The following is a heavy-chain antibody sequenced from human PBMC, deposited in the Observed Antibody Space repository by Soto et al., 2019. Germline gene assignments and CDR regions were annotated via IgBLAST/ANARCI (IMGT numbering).Heavy chain of an antibody. D-gene: IGHD5-18*01. CDR2: IGGAGSNK. Sequence: PGGSLRLSCAASGFTFSEYAMTWVRQAPGKGLEWVSVIGGAGSNKYYADSVEGRFTISRDDSKNTLYLRMNSLRVEDTAVYYCAKNHAWRASLAQLWNSGVYGMDVWGQGTTVTVSS. CDR1: GFTFSEYA. V-gene: IGHV3-23*01. J-gene: IGHJ6*02. CDR3: AKNHAWRASLAQLWNSGVYGMDV.